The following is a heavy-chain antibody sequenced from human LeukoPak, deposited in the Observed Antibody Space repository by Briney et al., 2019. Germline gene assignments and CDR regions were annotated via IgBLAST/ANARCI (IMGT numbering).Heavy chain of an antibody. V-gene: IGHV1-69*02. CDR1: GGTFSSYT. Sequence: GSSVKVSCKASGGTFSSYTISWVRQAPGQGLEWMGRFIPILGIANYARKFQGRVTITADKSTSTAYMELSSLRSEDTAVYYCALPYYGSGSLNWFDPWGQGTLVTVSS. D-gene: IGHD3-10*01. CDR2: FIPILGIA. CDR3: ALPYYGSGSLNWFDP. J-gene: IGHJ5*02.